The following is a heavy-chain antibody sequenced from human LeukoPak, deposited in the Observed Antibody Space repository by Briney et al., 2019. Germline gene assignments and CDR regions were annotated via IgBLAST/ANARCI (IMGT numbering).Heavy chain of an antibody. V-gene: IGHV3-23*01. CDR3: AKDGRRFYSSSDYFDY. CDR2: ISGSGGST. D-gene: IGHD6-6*01. J-gene: IGHJ4*02. CDR1: GFIFSNYA. Sequence: GGSLRLSCAASGFIFSNYAMSWVRQAPGKGLEWVSAISGSGGSTYYADSVKGRFTISRDNSKNTLYLQMNSLRAEDTAVYYCAKDGRRFYSSSDYFDYWGQGTLVTVSS.